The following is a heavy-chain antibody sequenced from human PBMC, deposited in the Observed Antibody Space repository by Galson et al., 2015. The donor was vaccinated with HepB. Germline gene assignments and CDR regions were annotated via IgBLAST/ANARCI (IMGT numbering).Heavy chain of an antibody. D-gene: IGHD2-2*01. CDR1: GGTFSSYA. CDR3: ARNSGNVGYCSSTSCHGRGDYYYYYMDV. J-gene: IGHJ6*03. Sequence: CKASGGTFSSYAISWVRQAPGQGLEWMGGIIPIFGTANYAQKFQGRVTITADESTSTAYMELSSLRSEDTAVYYCARNSGNVGYCSSTSCHGRGDYYYYYMDVWGKGTTVTVSS. V-gene: IGHV1-69*01. CDR2: IIPIFGTA.